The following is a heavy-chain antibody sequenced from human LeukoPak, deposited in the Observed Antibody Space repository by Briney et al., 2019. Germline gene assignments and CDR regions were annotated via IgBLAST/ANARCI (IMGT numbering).Heavy chain of an antibody. CDR2: IYYSGST. D-gene: IGHD4-17*01. J-gene: IGHJ2*01. Sequence: PSETLSLTCTVSGGSISSGGYYWSWIRQHPGKGLEWIGYIYYSGSTYYNPSLKSRVTISVDTSKNQFSLKLSSVTAADTAVYYCARDSTTTEHWYFDLWGRGTLVTVSS. V-gene: IGHV4-31*03. CDR3: ARDSTTTEHWYFDL. CDR1: GGSISSGGYY.